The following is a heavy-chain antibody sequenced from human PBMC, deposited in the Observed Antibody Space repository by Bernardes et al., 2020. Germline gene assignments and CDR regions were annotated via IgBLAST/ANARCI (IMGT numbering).Heavy chain of an antibody. CDR3: GRDVGGTDWRFGFDV. Sequence: GGSLRLSCVAARFTFSNYLFSWFRQAPGKGLEWVSSISDAGMYIYYGYSVRGRFTTSRDNTRTSVFLQMESLRAEDKAVYYCGRDVGGTDWRFGFDVWGPGTMV. CDR2: ISDAGMYI. J-gene: IGHJ3*01. V-gene: IGHV3-21*01. D-gene: IGHD3-9*01. CDR1: RFTFSNYL.